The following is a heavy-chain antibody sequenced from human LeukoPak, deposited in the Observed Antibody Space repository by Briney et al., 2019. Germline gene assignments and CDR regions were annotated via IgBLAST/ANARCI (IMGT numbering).Heavy chain of an antibody. D-gene: IGHD5-12*01. J-gene: IGHJ3*02. CDR3: ARDAARSGYDYAFDI. CDR1: GGSFSGYY. V-gene: IGHV4-34*01. CDR2: INHSGST. Sequence: SETLSLTCAVYGGSFSGYYWSWIRQPPGKGLEWIGEINHSGSTNCNPSLKSRVTISVDTSKNQFSLKLSSVTAADTAVYYCARDAARSGYDYAFDIWGQGTMVTVSS.